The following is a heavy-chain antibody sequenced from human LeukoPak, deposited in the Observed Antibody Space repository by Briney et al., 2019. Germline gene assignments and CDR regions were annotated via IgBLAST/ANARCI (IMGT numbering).Heavy chain of an antibody. J-gene: IGHJ4*02. CDR2: IKQDGSEK. D-gene: IGHD3-3*01. Sequence: GGSLRLSCAASGFTFSSYWMSWVRQAPGKGLEWVANIKQDGSEKYYVDSVKGRFTISRDNAKNSLYLQMNSLRAEDTAVYYCARAQGFYDFWSGYYLSYFDYWGQGTLVTVSS. CDR1: GFTFSSYW. CDR3: ARAQGFYDFWSGYYLSYFDY. V-gene: IGHV3-7*01.